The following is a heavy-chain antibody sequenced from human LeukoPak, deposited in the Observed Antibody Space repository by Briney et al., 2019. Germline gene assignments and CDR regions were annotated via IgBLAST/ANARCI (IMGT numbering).Heavy chain of an antibody. J-gene: IGHJ6*03. D-gene: IGHD6-13*01. Sequence: ASVKVSCKASGYTFTSYGISWVRQAPGQGLEWMGWISAYNGNTNYAQKLQGRVTMTTDTSTSTAYMELRGLRSDDTAVYYCARPMGSSWKGYYYYMDVWGKGTTVTVSS. V-gene: IGHV1-18*01. CDR3: ARPMGSSWKGYYYYMDV. CDR2: ISAYNGNT. CDR1: GYTFTSYG.